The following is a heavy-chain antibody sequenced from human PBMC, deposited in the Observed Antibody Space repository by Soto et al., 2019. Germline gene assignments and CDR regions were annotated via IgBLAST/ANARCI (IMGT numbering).Heavy chain of an antibody. CDR1: GFTFSSYS. Sequence: GGSLRLSCAASGFTFSSYSRNWVRQAPGKGLEWVSSISSSSSYIYYADSVKCRFTISRDNAKNSLYLQMNSLRAEDTAVYYCARDPSIVVVVAAIRYYYYYGMDGWGQGTTVTVSS. CDR3: ARDPSIVVVVAAIRYYYYYGMDG. V-gene: IGHV3-21*01. CDR2: ISSSSSYI. J-gene: IGHJ6*02. D-gene: IGHD2-15*01.